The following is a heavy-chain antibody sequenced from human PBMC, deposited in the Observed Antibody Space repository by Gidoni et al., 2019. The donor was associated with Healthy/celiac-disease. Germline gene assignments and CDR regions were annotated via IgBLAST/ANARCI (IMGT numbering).Heavy chain of an antibody. CDR2: ISSSSSYI. CDR1: GFTFRSYS. D-gene: IGHD3-3*01. V-gene: IGHV3-21*01. Sequence: EVQLVESGGGLVKPGVSLRLSCAASGFTFRSYSMNWVRQAPGKGLEWVSSISSSSSYIYYADSVKGRFTISRDNAKNSLYLQMNSLRAEDTAVYYCARDRSFLKPGTSQGYYFDYWGQGTLVTVSS. CDR3: ARDRSFLKPGTSQGYYFDY. J-gene: IGHJ4*02.